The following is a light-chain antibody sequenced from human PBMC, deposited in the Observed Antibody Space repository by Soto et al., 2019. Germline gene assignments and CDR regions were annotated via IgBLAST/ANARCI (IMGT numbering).Light chain of an antibody. J-gene: IGKJ5*01. V-gene: IGKV1-39*01. CDR3: QQSYSTPPGVT. CDR2: AAS. Sequence: DIQMTQSPSSLSASVGDRVTITCRASQSISSYLNWYQQKPGKAPKLLIYAASSLQSGVPSRFSGSGSGTDFILTISSLQPEDFATYYCQQSYSTPPGVTFGQGTRLEIK. CDR1: QSISSY.